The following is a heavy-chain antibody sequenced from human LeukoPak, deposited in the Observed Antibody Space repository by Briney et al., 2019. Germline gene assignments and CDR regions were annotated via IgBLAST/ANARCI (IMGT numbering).Heavy chain of an antibody. D-gene: IGHD3-10*01. CDR1: GFTFSSYG. CDR2: ISYDGSNK. CDR3: AKDLYYYGSGFLVDY. V-gene: IGHV3-30*18. J-gene: IGHJ4*02. Sequence: GRSLRLSCAASGFTFSSYGKHWVRQAPGKGLEWVAVISYDGSNKYYADSVKGRFTISRDNSKNTLYLQMNSLRAEDTAVYYCAKDLYYYGSGFLVDYWGQGTLVTVSS.